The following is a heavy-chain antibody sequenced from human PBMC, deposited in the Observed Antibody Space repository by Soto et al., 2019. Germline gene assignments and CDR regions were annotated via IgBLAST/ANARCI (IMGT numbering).Heavy chain of an antibody. CDR3: AKDLGSSGTTFDY. V-gene: IGHV3-30*18. J-gene: IGHJ4*02. Sequence: LRLSCAASGFTFSSYGMHWVRQAPGRGLEWVAVISYDGSNKYYADSVKGRFTISRDNSKNTLYLQMNSLRAEDTAVYYCAKDLGSSGTTFDYWGQGTLVTVSS. CDR2: ISYDGSNK. CDR1: GFTFSSYG. D-gene: IGHD3-22*01.